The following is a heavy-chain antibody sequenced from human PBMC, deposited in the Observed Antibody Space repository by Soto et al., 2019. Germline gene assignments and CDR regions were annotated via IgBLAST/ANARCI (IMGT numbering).Heavy chain of an antibody. V-gene: IGHV3-72*01. CDR3: VRTTYFSDSSGYTRCLEF. Sequence: GSLRLSCAGSGITLSGHYIDWVRQAPGKGLERVGRSRDKAQGYSTAYAASVKGRFTASRDESENSVYLQMNSLTPEDTAVYYCVRTTYFSDSSGYTRCLEFWGQGTLVTVSS. D-gene: IGHD3-22*01. J-gene: IGHJ4*02. CDR1: GITLSGHY. CDR2: SRDKAQGYST.